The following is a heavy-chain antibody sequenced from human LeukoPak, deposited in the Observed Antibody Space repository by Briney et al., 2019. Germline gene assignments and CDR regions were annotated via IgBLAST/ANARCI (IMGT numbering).Heavy chain of an antibody. CDR1: IDSFSNYH. CDR3: ARGQGATVPQVGKNWFDP. V-gene: IGHV4-34*01. Sequence: SETLSLTCAVYIDSFSNYHWNWIRQTPAKWLEWIGEVNDSGGTNISPSLRSRVILSVDTSKNQFSLKLISVTVADTAVYYCARGQGATVPQVGKNWFDPWGQGTRVTVSS. D-gene: IGHD1-26*01. CDR2: VNDSGGT. J-gene: IGHJ5*02.